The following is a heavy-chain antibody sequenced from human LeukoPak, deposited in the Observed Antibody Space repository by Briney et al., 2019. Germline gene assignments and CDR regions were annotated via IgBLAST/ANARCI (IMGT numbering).Heavy chain of an antibody. CDR3: ASGSGSGYYYFVY. CDR2: INWNGGST. V-gene: IGHV3-20*04. Sequence: GGSLRLSCAASGFTFDDYGVSWVRQVPGKGLEWVSGINWNGGSTGYADSVKGRFTISRDNAKNSLFLQMNSLRAEDTAFYYCASGSGSGYYYFVYWGQGTLVTVSS. D-gene: IGHD3-22*01. CDR1: GFTFDDYG. J-gene: IGHJ4*02.